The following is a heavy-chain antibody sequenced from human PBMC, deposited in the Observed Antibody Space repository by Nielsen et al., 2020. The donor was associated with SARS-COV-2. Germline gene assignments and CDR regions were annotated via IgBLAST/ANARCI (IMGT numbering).Heavy chain of an antibody. V-gene: IGHV3-53*01. CDR1: GLSVSDNN. CDR3: AGHGGFSGGWEFDY. Sequence: GGSLRLSCAVSGLSVSDNNMNWVRQAPGKGLEWVSILYSGGTTYYADSVKGRFTISRDNSKNTLDLQMNSLRAEDTAVYYCAGHGGFSGGWEFDYWGQGTLVTVSS. J-gene: IGHJ4*02. CDR2: LYSGGTT. D-gene: IGHD6-19*01.